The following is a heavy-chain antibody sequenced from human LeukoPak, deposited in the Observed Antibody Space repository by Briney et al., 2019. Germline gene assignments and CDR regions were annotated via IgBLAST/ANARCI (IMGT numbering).Heavy chain of an antibody. Sequence: SETLSLTCTVAGGSISITGYYWGWIRQPPGKGLEWIGSIYYSGSTYYNPSLKSQVTISVDTSKDQFSLKLNSVTAADTAVYYCARLRRTGPHADSWGQGTLVTVSS. CDR1: GGSISITGYY. CDR3: ARLRRTGPHADS. V-gene: IGHV4-39*01. J-gene: IGHJ5*01. D-gene: IGHD3/OR15-3a*01. CDR2: IYYSGST.